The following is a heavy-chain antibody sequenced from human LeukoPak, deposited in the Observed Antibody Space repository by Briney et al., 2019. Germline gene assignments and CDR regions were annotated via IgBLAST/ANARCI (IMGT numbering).Heavy chain of an antibody. CDR1: GFTLSSYA. J-gene: IGHJ4*02. CDR3: ARDAYYDFSSFDY. CDR2: ISYDGSNK. D-gene: IGHD3-3*01. V-gene: IGHV3-30-3*01. Sequence: GRSLRLSCAASGFTLSSYAMHWVRQAPGKRLEWVAVISYDGSNKYYADSVKGRFTISRDNSKNTLYLQMNSLRAEDTAVYYCARDAYYDFSSFDYWGQGTLVTVSS.